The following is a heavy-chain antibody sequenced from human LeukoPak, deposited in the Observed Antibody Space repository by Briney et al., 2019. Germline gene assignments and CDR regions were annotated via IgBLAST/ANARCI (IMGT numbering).Heavy chain of an antibody. CDR2: IKQDGSEK. CDR3: ARGRSSGYSYYFDY. Sequence: GGSLRLSCAASGFTFSSYWMSWVRQAPGKGLEWVANIKQDGSEKYYADSVKSRFTISRDNSKNTLYLQMNSLRAEDTAVYYCARGRSSGYSYYFDYWGQGTLVTVSS. CDR1: GFTFSSYW. J-gene: IGHJ4*02. D-gene: IGHD3-22*01. V-gene: IGHV3-7*01.